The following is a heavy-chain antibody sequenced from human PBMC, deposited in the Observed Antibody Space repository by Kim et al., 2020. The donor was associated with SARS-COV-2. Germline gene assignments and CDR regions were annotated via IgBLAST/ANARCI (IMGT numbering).Heavy chain of an antibody. D-gene: IGHD3-10*01. CDR1: GYTFTSYY. Sequence: ASVKVSCKASGYTFTSYYMHWVRQAPGQGLEWMGIINPSGGSTSYAQKFQGRVTMTRDTSTSTVYMELSSLRSEDTAVYYCARETLRITMVRGVIDYWGQGTLVTVSS. J-gene: IGHJ4*02. V-gene: IGHV1-46*01. CDR2: INPSGGST. CDR3: ARETLRITMVRGVIDY.